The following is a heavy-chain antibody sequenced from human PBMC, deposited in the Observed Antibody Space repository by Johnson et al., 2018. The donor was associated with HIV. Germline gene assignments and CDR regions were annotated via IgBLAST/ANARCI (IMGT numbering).Heavy chain of an antibody. V-gene: IGHV3-30*14. CDR2: ISYDGSNK. J-gene: IGHJ3*02. CDR1: GFTFSSYA. Sequence: QVQLVESGGGVVQPGRSLRLSCAASGFTFSSYAMHWVRQAPGKGLEWVAVISYDGSNKYYADSVKGRFTISRDNATNTRYLQMNSLRGEDTAGYYCAISMYWPDAFDIWGQGTMVTVSS. CDR3: AISMYWPDAFDI. D-gene: IGHD2-8*02.